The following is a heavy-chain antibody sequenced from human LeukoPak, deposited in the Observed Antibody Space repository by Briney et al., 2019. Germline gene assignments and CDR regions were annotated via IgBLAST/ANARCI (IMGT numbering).Heavy chain of an antibody. CDR1: RYTLTELS. CDR2: FDPEHGET. V-gene: IGHV1-24*01. CDR3: ATGRLYYDRRGYYENDAFDT. Sequence: ASVKVSCKVSRYTLTELSMHWMRQAPGKGLEWMGGFDPEHGETIYAQKFQGRVTMTEGTSTDTAYMELSSLRSEDTAVYYCATGRLYYDRRGYYENDAFDTWGQGTMVTVSS. D-gene: IGHD3-22*01. J-gene: IGHJ3*02.